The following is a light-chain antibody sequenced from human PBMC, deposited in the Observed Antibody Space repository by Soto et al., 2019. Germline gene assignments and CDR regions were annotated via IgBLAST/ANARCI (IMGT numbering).Light chain of an antibody. Sequence: EKVMTQSPATLSLSPGERATLSCRASQSVSSNLAWYQQKPDQAPRLLIYGASTRATGIPARFSGSGSGTEFTLTISSLQSEDFAVYYCQQYNNWPWTLGQGTKVDIK. V-gene: IGKV3-15*01. J-gene: IGKJ1*01. CDR2: GAS. CDR1: QSVSSN. CDR3: QQYNNWPWT.